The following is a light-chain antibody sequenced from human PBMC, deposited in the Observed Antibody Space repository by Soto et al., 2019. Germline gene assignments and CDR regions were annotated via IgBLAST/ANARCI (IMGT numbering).Light chain of an antibody. J-gene: IGLJ2*01. CDR3: QSYDTSLTVV. Sequence: QSVLTQPPSVSGAPGQRVTISCTGSTSNFGAGYDVNWYQQLPGTAPKLLIYANSDRPSGVPDRFSGSKSGTSASLAITGLRAEDEADYYCQSYDTSLTVVFGGGTKVTVL. CDR2: ANS. CDR1: TSNFGAGYD. V-gene: IGLV1-40*01.